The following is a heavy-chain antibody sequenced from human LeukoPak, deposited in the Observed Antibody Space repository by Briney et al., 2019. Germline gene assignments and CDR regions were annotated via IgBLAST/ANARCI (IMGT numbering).Heavy chain of an antibody. J-gene: IGHJ1*01. D-gene: IGHD2-21*02. V-gene: IGHV1-18*01. Sequence: ASVKVSCKASGYTFTSYGISWVRQAPGQGLEWMGWISAYNGNTNYAQKLQGRVTMTTDTSTSTAYMELRSLRSDDTAVYYCASGLAYCGGDCHGDFQHWGQGTLVTVSS. CDR1: GYTFTSYG. CDR3: ASGLAYCGGDCHGDFQH. CDR2: ISAYNGNT.